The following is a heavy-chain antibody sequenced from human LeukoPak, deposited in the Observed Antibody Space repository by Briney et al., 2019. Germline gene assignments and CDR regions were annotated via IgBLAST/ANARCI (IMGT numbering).Heavy chain of an antibody. CDR2: IYHSGST. CDR3: ARDHSDHYYYYYYMDV. D-gene: IGHD5-18*01. J-gene: IGHJ6*03. Sequence: RPSETLSLTCTVSGYSISSGYYWGWIRQPPGKGLEWIGSIYHSGSTYYNPSLKSRVTISVDTSKNQFSLKLSSVTAADTAVYYCARDHSDHYYYYYYMDVWGKGTTVTVSS. CDR1: GYSISSGYY. V-gene: IGHV4-38-2*02.